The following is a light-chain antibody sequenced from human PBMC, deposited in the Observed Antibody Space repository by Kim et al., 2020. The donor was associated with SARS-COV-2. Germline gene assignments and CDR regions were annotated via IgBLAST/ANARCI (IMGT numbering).Light chain of an antibody. J-gene: IGKJ2*01. V-gene: IGKV1-39*01. CDR2: DAS. Sequence: ASGGDRLITTCRARQSIRKYLNWDQQKPGKAPKSVVYDASSLKSGVPSRFSGSSSGTDFTLTISSLQPEDFATYYCQQSYSIPYTFGQGTKVDIK. CDR1: QSIRKY. CDR3: QQSYSIPYT.